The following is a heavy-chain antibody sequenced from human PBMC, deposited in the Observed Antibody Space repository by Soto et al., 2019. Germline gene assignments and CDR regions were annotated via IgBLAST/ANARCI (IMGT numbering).Heavy chain of an antibody. V-gene: IGHV4-34*01. Sequence: QVQLQQWGAGLLKPSETLSLTCAVYGGSFSGYYWSWIRQPPGKGLEWIGEINHSGSTNYNPSLKSRVTISVDTSKNQFSLKLSSVTAADTAVYYCARGQLGYCSSTSCYFRIRWGGFDYWGQGTLVTVSS. CDR3: ARGQLGYCSSTSCYFRIRWGGFDY. CDR1: GGSFSGYY. CDR2: INHSGST. J-gene: IGHJ4*02. D-gene: IGHD2-2*01.